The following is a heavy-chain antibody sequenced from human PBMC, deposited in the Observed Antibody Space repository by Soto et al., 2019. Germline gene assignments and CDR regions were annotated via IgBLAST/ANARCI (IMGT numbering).Heavy chain of an antibody. Sequence: EVQLVESGGGLVQPGRSLRVSCTGFGFTFGAYGVSWVRQAPGKGLEWIGFIRSRGNGGTTEYAASVRGRFSFSREDSKSIAYLQMNSLQIEDTAVYYCTRVGGSSKMDLWGQGTLVTVSS. J-gene: IGHJ5*02. V-gene: IGHV3-49*04. CDR2: IRSRGNGGTT. D-gene: IGHD2-15*01. CDR3: TRVGGSSKMDL. CDR1: GFTFGAYG.